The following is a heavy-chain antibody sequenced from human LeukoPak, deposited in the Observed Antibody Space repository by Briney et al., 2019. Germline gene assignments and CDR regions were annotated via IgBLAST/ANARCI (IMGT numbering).Heavy chain of an antibody. CDR1: DVSISDYY. Sequence: SETLSLTCAVSDVSISDYYWSWIRQPPGKGLEWIGYIYHTGDSNQNPSLKARVTVTLDTPKNQVSLKVTSVTAADTAVYYCARHAFASPLDIWGQGTVVTVSS. V-gene: IGHV4-59*08. D-gene: IGHD2-21*01. J-gene: IGHJ4*02. CDR2: IYHTGDS. CDR3: ARHAFASPLDI.